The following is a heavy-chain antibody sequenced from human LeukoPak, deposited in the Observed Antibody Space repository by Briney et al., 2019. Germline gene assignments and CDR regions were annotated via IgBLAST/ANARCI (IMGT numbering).Heavy chain of an antibody. CDR3: AREADYYGY. CDR2: INPKSGGT. CDR1: GYTFSDYY. V-gene: IGHV1-2*02. Sequence: ASVNVSCKASGYTFSDYYMHWVRQAPGQGLEWMGWINPKSGGTNYAQKFQGRVTMTRDTSISTTYMELSRLRSDDTAVYYCAREADYYGYWGQGTLVTVSS. D-gene: IGHD6-19*01. J-gene: IGHJ4*02.